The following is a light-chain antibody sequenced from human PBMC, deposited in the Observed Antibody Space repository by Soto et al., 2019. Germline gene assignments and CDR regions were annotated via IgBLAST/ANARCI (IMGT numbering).Light chain of an antibody. CDR1: SSNIGSNY. V-gene: IGLV1-47*01. Sequence: QSVLTQPTSVSGTPGQRVTISCSGSSSNIGSNYVYWYQQLPGTAPKLLIYRNDQRPSGVPDRFSGSKSGTSASLAISGLRSEDEADYFCAACDDSLSDPWVFGGGTKLTVL. CDR3: AACDDSLSDPWV. J-gene: IGLJ3*02. CDR2: RND.